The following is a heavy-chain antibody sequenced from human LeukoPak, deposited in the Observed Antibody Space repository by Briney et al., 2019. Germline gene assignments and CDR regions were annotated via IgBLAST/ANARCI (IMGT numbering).Heavy chain of an antibody. J-gene: IGHJ4*02. CDR2: IYYSGST. Sequence: PSETLSLTCTVSGGSISSSSYYRGWIRQPPGKGLEWIGSIYYSGSTYYNPSLKSRVTISVDTSKNQFSLKLSSVTAADTAVYYCARHQRYYDSSGYSYFDYFDYWGQGTLVTVSS. CDR3: ARHQRYYDSSGYSYFDYFDY. CDR1: GGSISSSSYY. D-gene: IGHD3-22*01. V-gene: IGHV4-39*01.